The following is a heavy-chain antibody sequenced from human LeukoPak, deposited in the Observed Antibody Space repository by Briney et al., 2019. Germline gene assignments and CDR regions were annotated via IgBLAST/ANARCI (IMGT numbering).Heavy chain of an antibody. CDR2: IRRRAYGGAA. J-gene: IGHJ4*02. V-gene: IGHV3-49*04. Sequence: GGSLRLSCTTSGFAFDDFAMSWVRQPAGKGLEWVGFIRRRAYGGAAEYAASVKGRFIISRDDSKGIAYLQMNSLKTEDTAFYYCSRNGLVDFDYWGQGSRVIVSP. CDR1: GFAFDDFA. CDR3: SRNGLVDFDY.